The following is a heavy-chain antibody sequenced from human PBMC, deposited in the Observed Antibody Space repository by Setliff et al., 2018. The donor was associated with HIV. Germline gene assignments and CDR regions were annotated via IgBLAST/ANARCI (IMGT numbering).Heavy chain of an antibody. J-gene: IGHJ2*01. V-gene: IGHV1-69*06. Sequence: SVKVSCKASGGTFSRHAFSWVRQAPGQGLEWMGGITPTFDTANYAQKFQGRVTITADKSTNTVYMELNSLRSEDTAMYYCARGVHSGGSGWYNWYFDLWGRGTRGTVS. D-gene: IGHD6-19*01. CDR1: GGTFSRHA. CDR2: ITPTFDTA. CDR3: ARGVHSGGSGWYNWYFDL.